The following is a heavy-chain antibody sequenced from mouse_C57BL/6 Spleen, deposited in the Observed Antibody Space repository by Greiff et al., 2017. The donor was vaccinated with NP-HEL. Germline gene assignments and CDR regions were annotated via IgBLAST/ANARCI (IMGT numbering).Heavy chain of an antibody. J-gene: IGHJ2*01. V-gene: IGHV1-69*01. CDR1: GYTFTSYW. D-gene: IGHD4-1*01. CDR3: ARGGPTGKDY. Sequence: VQLQQPGAELVMPGASVKLSCKASGYTFTSYWMHWVKQRPGQGLEWIGEIDPSDSYTNYNQKFKGKSTLTVDKSSSTAYMQLSSLTSEDSAVYYCARGGPTGKDYWGQGTTLTVSS. CDR2: IDPSDSYT.